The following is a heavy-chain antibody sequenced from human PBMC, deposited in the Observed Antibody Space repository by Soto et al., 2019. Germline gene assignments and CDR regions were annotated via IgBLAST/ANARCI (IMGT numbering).Heavy chain of an antibody. CDR3: AREGTAIPNYYYGMDV. J-gene: IGHJ6*02. CDR2: IYYSGST. Sequence: SETLSLTCTVSGGSISSYYWSWIRQPPGKGLEWIGYIYYSGSTNYNPSLKSRVTISVDTSKNQFSLKLSSVTAADTAVYYCAREGTAIPNYYYGMDVWGQGTTVTASS. V-gene: IGHV4-59*01. D-gene: IGHD5-18*01. CDR1: GGSISSYY.